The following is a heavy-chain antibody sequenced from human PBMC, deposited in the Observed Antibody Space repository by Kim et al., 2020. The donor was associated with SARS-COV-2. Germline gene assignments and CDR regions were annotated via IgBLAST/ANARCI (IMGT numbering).Heavy chain of an antibody. Sequence: GGSLRLSCAASGFTFSSYAMSWVRQAPGKGLEWVSAISGSGGSTYYADSVKGRFTISRDNSKNTLYLQMNSLRAEDTAVYYCAKDPAPNSGSTYNWFDPWGQGTLVTVSS. CDR2: ISGSGGST. CDR1: GFTFSSYA. J-gene: IGHJ5*02. D-gene: IGHD3-22*01. V-gene: IGHV3-23*01. CDR3: AKDPAPNSGSTYNWFDP.